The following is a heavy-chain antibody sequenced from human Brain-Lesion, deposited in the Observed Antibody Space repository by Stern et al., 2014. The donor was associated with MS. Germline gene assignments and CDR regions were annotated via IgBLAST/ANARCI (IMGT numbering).Heavy chain of an antibody. Sequence: QVQLQESGPGLVKPSETLSLTCTVAGGSVSSTSYAWAWIRQPPGKGLEWIGTIYYSGNTSYSPSLKSRLTLSLDTSKNQFSLQLRSVTAADTAVYYCAGEEDIRYCSGGSCTGNWFDPWGQGTLVTVSS. V-gene: IGHV4-39*01. CDR3: AGEEDIRYCSGGSCTGNWFDP. CDR1: GGSVSSTSYA. CDR2: IYYSGNT. D-gene: IGHD2-15*01. J-gene: IGHJ5*02.